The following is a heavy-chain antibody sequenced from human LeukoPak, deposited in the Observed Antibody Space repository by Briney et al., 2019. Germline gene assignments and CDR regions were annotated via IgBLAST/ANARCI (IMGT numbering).Heavy chain of an antibody. D-gene: IGHD6-19*01. CDR2: IGYSGRTI. CDR1: GFTFSSYE. CDR3: ALLAVASDFDY. J-gene: IGHJ4*02. Sequence: GGSLRLSCAASGFTFSSYEMNWVRQAPGKGLEWVANIGYSGRTIYYADSVKGRFTISRDNAKNSLYLQMHSLRVEDTAVYYCALLAVASDFDYWGQGALVTVSS. V-gene: IGHV3-48*03.